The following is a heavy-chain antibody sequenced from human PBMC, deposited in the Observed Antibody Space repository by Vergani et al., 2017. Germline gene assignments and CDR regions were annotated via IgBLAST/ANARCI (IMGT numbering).Heavy chain of an antibody. D-gene: IGHD2-2*01. V-gene: IGHV3-30*02. CDR1: GFTFSSYG. CDR2: IRYDGSNK. J-gene: IGHJ6*02. CDR3: AKDNTNXWTRGAYYYYGMDV. Sequence: QVQLVESGGGVVQPGGSLRLSCAASGFTFSSYGMHWVRQAPGKGLEWVAFIRYDGSNKYYADSVKGRFTISRDNSKNTLYLQMNSLRAEDTAVYYCAKDNTNXWTRGAYYYYGMDVWGQGTTVTVSS.